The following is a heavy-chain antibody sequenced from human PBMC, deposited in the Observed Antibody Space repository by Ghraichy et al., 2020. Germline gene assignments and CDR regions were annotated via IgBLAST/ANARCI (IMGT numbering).Heavy chain of an antibody. CDR3: SRDPGYWDYFDC. D-gene: IGHD2-2*03. J-gene: IGHJ4*02. CDR2: ISSGSTHI. CDR1: GFTFSTYS. V-gene: IGHV3-21*01. Sequence: GGSLRLSCAASGFTFSTYSMNWVRQAPGKGLEWVSSISSGSTHIYYADSVKGQFTISRDNAKNSLSLQMNSLRAEDTAVYYCSRDPGYWDYFDCWGQGTLVTVSS.